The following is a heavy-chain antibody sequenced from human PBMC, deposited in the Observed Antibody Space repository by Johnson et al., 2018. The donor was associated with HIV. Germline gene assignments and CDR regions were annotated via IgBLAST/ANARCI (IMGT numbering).Heavy chain of an antibody. D-gene: IGHD6-6*01. V-gene: IGHV3-11*04. CDR2: ISSSGSTI. CDR3: ARELVRYAFDI. J-gene: IGHJ3*02. CDR1: RFTFSDYY. Sequence: QVQLVESGGGLVKPGGSLRLSRAASRFTFSDYYMSWIRQTPGKGLEWVSYISSSGSTIYYADSVKGRFSISRDNAKNSLYLQMNSLRAEDTAVYYCARELVRYAFDIWGQGTMVTVSS.